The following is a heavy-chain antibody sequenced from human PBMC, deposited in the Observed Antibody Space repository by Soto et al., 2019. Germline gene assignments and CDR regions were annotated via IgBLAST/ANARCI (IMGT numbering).Heavy chain of an antibody. J-gene: IGHJ5*02. CDR1: GDSINTYY. CDR3: ARVFNGGTAVAGLRFDP. Sequence: QVQLQESGPGLVKPSETLSLTCTVSGDSINTYYWGWIRQPPGQGLEWIGHIDYTGTTTYNPSVKSRVTISVDTSKNQFSLNVNSVTAADTAVYYCARVFNGGTAVAGLRFDPWGPGPLVTVSS. CDR2: IDYTGTT. V-gene: IGHV4-59*01. D-gene: IGHD6-19*01.